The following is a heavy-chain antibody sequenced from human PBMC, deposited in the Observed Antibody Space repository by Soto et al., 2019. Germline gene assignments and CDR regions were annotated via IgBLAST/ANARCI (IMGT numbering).Heavy chain of an antibody. CDR1: GFTFDDYA. CDR3: AKALSLAAMVSPFDY. D-gene: IGHD5-18*01. CDR2: ISWNSGSI. Sequence: PGGSLRLSCAASGFTFDDYAMHWVRQAPGKGLEWVSGISWNSGSIGYADSVKGRFTISRGNAKNSLYLQMDSLRAEDTALYYCAKALSLAAMVSPFDYWGQGTLVTVSS. J-gene: IGHJ4*02. V-gene: IGHV3-9*01.